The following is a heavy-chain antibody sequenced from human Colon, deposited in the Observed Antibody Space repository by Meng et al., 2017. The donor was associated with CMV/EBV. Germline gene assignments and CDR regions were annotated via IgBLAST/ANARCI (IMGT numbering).Heavy chain of an antibody. J-gene: IGHJ1*01. CDR1: GASISSFSY. V-gene: IGHV4-39*07. D-gene: IGHD1-26*01. CDR3: ARGQDSAKVHH. CDR2: VAHSANM. Sequence: QLKLQESGPGLVKPSETLSLTCPLSGASISSFSYWNWIRQPPGKGLEWIASVAHSANMYYNTSLQSRVTMSFDTSKNQFSLRLYSVTAADTAVYYCARGQDSAKVHHWGQGSLVTVSS.